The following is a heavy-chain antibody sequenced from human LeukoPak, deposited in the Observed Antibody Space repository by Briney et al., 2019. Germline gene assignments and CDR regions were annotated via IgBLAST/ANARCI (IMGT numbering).Heavy chain of an antibody. CDR2: INPNSGGT. Sequence: ASVKVSCKASGYTFTGYYMHWVRQAPGQGLEWMGWINPNSGGTNYAQKFQGRVTMTRDTSISTAYMELSRLRSDDTAVYYCARVVQRYYYDSSGPQGPPDAFDIWGQGTMVTVSS. CDR1: GYTFTGYY. D-gene: IGHD3-22*01. V-gene: IGHV1-2*02. CDR3: ARVVQRYYYDSSGPQGPPDAFDI. J-gene: IGHJ3*02.